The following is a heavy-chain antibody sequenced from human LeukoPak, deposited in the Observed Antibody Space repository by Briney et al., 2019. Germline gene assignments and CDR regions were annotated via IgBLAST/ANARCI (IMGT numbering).Heavy chain of an antibody. CDR3: ARGGVAAGTRGYMDV. V-gene: IGHV4-34*01. CDR2: INHSGST. J-gene: IGHJ6*03. CDR1: GGSFSGYY. Sequence: SETLSLTCAVYGGSFSGYYWSWIRQPPGKGLEWIGEINHSGSTNYNPSLKSRVTISVDTSKNQFSLKLSSVTAADTAVYYCARGGVAAGTRGYMDVWGKGTTVTVSS. D-gene: IGHD6-13*01.